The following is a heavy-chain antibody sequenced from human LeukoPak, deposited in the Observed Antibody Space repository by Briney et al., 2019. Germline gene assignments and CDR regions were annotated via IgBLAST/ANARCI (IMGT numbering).Heavy chain of an antibody. CDR1: GGSISSYY. V-gene: IGHV4-39*07. CDR2: IYYSGST. Sequence: PSETLSLTCTVSGGSISSYYWGWIRQPPGKGLEWIGSIYYSGSTYYNPSLKSRVTISVDTSKNQFSLKLSSVTAADTAVYYCARDSGSYYYYYYGMDVWGQGTTVTVSS. D-gene: IGHD1-26*01. J-gene: IGHJ6*02. CDR3: ARDSGSYYYYYYGMDV.